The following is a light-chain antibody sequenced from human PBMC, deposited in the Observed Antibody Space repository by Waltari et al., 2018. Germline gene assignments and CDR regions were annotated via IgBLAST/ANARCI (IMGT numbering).Light chain of an antibody. V-gene: IGKV1-5*03. CDR1: QSILTW. CDR3: QQYNTYSPGPT. CDR2: KAS. Sequence: DIQMTQSPSTLSASVGDRATIPCRASQSILTWLAWYQQKPGKAPRLLMYKASSLQSGVPPRFSGSGSGTEFTLTISSLQPDDFATYYCQQYNTYSPGPTFGGGTKVEIK. J-gene: IGKJ4*01.